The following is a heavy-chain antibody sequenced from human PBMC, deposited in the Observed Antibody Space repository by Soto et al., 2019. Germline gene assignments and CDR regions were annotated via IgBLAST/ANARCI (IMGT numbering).Heavy chain of an antibody. CDR1: GGSVSSGSYY. D-gene: IGHD1-26*01. V-gene: IGHV4-61*01. CDR3: ARDPKVGSRAFDI. Sequence: PSETLSLTCTVSGGSVSSGSYYWSWIRQPPGKGLEWIGYIYYSGSTNYNPSLKSRVTISVDTSKNQFSLKLSSVTAADTAVYYCARDPKVGSRAFDIWGQGTMVTVS. J-gene: IGHJ3*02. CDR2: IYYSGST.